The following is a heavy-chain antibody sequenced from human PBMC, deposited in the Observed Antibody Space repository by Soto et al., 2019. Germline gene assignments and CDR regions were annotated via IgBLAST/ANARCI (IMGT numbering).Heavy chain of an antibody. J-gene: IGHJ4*02. CDR2: IFYSGST. D-gene: IGHD6-13*01. CDR1: GGSINSGGYY. Sequence: QVHLQESGPGLVKPSQTLSLICTVSGGSINSGGYYWNWIRQHPGKGLEWLGYIFYSGSTYYNPFRSSRVTISADTSENQFALNLRSVTAADTAVYFWARGYRQSGYSSRWVFAYWGQGTLVNVSS. V-gene: IGHV4-31*03. CDR3: ARGYRQSGYSSRWVFAY.